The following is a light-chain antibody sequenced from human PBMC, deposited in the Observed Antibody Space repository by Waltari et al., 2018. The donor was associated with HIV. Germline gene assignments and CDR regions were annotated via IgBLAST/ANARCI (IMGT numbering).Light chain of an antibody. J-gene: IGLJ3*02. V-gene: IGLV8-61*01. CDR2: STS. CDR3: VFYMSVDKWV. Sequence: QTVVTQEPSLSVSPGGKVTVTCALRSGSVSIDNYHGWFHQTPGKGSRTLISSTSFRSAGVPSRFSGSILGNKAALTITGAQADDESHYYCVFYMSVDKWVFGAGTKLTVL. CDR1: SGSVSIDNY.